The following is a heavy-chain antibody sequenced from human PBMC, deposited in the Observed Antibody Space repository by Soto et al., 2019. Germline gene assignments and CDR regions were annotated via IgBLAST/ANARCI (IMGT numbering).Heavy chain of an antibody. CDR3: ARKILVSTSRPNYWYFDV. CDR2: ISGGGDAA. Sequence: EVQLLESGGGLVQPGGSLRLSCAGSGFTFINYAMNWVRQVPGKGLELVSSISGGGDAAFFPDSVRGRFTISRDNSKNTVTLQMNSLGVDDTAVYYCARKILVSTSRPNYWYFDVWGRGTMVTVSS. J-gene: IGHJ2*01. CDR1: GFTFINYA. V-gene: IGHV3-23*01. D-gene: IGHD2-21*01.